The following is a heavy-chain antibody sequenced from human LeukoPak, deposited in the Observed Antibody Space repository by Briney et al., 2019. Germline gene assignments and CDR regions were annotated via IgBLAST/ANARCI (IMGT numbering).Heavy chain of an antibody. Sequence: HSGGSLRLSCAASGFTFSSYAMSWVRQAPGKGLEWVSAISGSGGSTYYADSVKGRFTISRDNSKNTLYLQMNSLRAEDTAVYYCANVDTAMVTPGGYYMDVWGKGTTVTVSS. V-gene: IGHV3-23*01. CDR2: ISGSGGST. CDR3: ANVDTAMVTPGGYYMDV. J-gene: IGHJ6*03. D-gene: IGHD5-18*01. CDR1: GFTFSSYA.